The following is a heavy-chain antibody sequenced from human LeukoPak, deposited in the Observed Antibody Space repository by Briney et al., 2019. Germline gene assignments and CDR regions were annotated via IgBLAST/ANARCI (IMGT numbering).Heavy chain of an antibody. V-gene: IGHV3-7*03. CDR2: IKQDGSEK. D-gene: IGHD3-10*01. Sequence: GGSLRLSCAASGFTFSGYWMTWVRQAPGKGLEWVANIKQDGSEKYYVDSVKGRFTISRDNAKNSLYLQMNSLRAEDTAVYYCARDLKRGYSYGSGNSNFDNWGQGTLVTVSS. J-gene: IGHJ4*02. CDR1: GFTFSGYW. CDR3: ARDLKRGYSYGSGNSNFDN.